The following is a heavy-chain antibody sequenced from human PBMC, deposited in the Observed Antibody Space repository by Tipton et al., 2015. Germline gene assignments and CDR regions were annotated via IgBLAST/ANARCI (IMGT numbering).Heavy chain of an antibody. V-gene: IGHV4-38-2*01. J-gene: IGHJ5*02. D-gene: IGHD1-26*01. Sequence: TLSLTCAVSAYSISSDYYWGWIRQPPGRGLEWIGYISYTDGAHYNPALKSRVTISVDTSKNQFSLRLTSVTAADTAVYYCARGFPGDTNKDDFFDPWGQGTLVTVSS. CDR1: AYSISSDYY. CDR3: ARGFPGDTNKDDFFDP. CDR2: ISYTDGA.